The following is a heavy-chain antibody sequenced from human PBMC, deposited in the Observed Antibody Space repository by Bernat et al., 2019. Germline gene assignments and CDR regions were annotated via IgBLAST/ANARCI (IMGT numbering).Heavy chain of an antibody. CDR2: ISAYNGNT. V-gene: IGHV1-18*01. CDR3: ARHDLFTTVAQHVYID. Sequence: QVQLVQSGAEVKKPGASVKVSCKASGYTFTNYGISWVRQAPGQGLEWMGWISAYNGNTNYAQKLQGRVTMTTDTSTSTAYMELRSLRSDDTAVYYCARHDLFTTVAQHVYIDWGQGTLVTVSS. J-gene: IGHJ4*02. D-gene: IGHD6-19*01. CDR1: GYTFTNYG.